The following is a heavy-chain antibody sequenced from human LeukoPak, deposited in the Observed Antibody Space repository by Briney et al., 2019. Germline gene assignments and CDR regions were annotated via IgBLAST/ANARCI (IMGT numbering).Heavy chain of an antibody. Sequence: SGPALVKPTQTLTPTCTFSGFSLSTNGMRVSWIRQPPGKALEWLARTDWDDDKFYSTSLKTRLTISKDTSKNQVVLTMTNMDPVDTATYYCARTLSGTTFDYWGQGTLVTVSS. CDR2: TDWDDDK. V-gene: IGHV2-70*04. J-gene: IGHJ4*02. D-gene: IGHD1-7*01. CDR1: GFSLSTNGMR. CDR3: ARTLSGTTFDY.